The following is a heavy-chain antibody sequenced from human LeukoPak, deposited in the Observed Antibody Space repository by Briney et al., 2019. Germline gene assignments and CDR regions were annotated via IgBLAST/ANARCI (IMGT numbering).Heavy chain of an antibody. CDR1: GVSISSGEYY. CDR3: ARALNGYIYTFDS. Sequence: SQTLSLTCTVSGVSISSGEYYWSWIRQPPGKGREWIGYFPYTGSTYYNPSVKSRVSISVDTSKNEYALKLTSVTAADTAVYYCARALNGYIYTFDSWGQGTLVTVSS. D-gene: IGHD5-18*01. CDR2: FPYTGST. J-gene: IGHJ4*02. V-gene: IGHV4-30-4*01.